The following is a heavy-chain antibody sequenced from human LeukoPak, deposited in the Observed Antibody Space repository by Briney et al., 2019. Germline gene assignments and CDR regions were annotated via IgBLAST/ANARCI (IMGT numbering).Heavy chain of an antibody. CDR3: ARDLGSTDSFP. V-gene: IGHV3-21*01. D-gene: IGHD5/OR15-5a*01. Sequence: GGSLRLSCAASGFTFSSYSVNWVRQAPGKGLEWVSSIGSSSSYIYYADSVKGRFTISRDNAKNSLYLQMNSLRAEDTAVYYCARDLGSTDSFPWGQGTLVTVSS. CDR2: IGSSSSYI. J-gene: IGHJ5*02. CDR1: GFTFSSYS.